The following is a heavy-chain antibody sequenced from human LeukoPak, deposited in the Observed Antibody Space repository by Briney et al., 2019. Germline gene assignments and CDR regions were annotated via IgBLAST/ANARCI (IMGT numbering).Heavy chain of an antibody. CDR2: IYHSGST. V-gene: IGHV4-38-2*02. CDR1: GYSISSGYY. J-gene: IGHJ4*02. CDR3: ARVGATQEVDY. Sequence: KPSETLFLTCTVSGYSISSGYYWGWIRQPPGKGLEWIGSIYHSGSTYYNPSLKSRVTISVDTSKNQFSLKLSSVTAADTAVYYCARVGATQEVDYWGQGTLVTVSS. D-gene: IGHD1-26*01.